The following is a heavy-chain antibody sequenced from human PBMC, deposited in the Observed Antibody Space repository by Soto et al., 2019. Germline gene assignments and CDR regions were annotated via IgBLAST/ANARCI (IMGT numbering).Heavy chain of an antibody. D-gene: IGHD6-13*01. J-gene: IGHJ4*02. CDR3: ARSIAAAVDFDY. CDR1: GYTFTSYG. Sequence: QVQLVQSGAEVQKPGASVKVSCKASGYTFTSYGISWVRQAPGQGLEWMGWISAYNGNTNSTQKLQGRVTMTTDTSTSTADLELRRPRSDDTAVYYCARSIAAAVDFDYRGQGTLVTVSS. V-gene: IGHV1-18*01. CDR2: ISAYNGNT.